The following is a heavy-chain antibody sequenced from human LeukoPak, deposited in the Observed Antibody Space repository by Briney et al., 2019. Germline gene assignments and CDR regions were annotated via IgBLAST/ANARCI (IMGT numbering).Heavy chain of an antibody. J-gene: IGHJ4*02. Sequence: GASVKVSCKASGYTFTSYAISWVRQAPGQGLEWMGGIIPIFGTANYAQKFQGRVTITADESTSTAYMELSSLRSEDTAVYYCARARAARPPLDYWGQGTLVTVSS. V-gene: IGHV1-69*13. D-gene: IGHD6-6*01. CDR3: ARARAARPPLDY. CDR2: IIPIFGTA. CDR1: GYTFTSYA.